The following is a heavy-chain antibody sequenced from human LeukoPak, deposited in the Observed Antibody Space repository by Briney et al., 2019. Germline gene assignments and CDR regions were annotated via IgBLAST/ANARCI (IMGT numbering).Heavy chain of an antibody. CDR3: ARDRVDIVVVPAAPDAFDI. D-gene: IGHD2-2*01. CDR1: GFTFSSYS. CDR2: ISSSSSYI. J-gene: IGHJ3*02. V-gene: IGHV3-21*01. Sequence: GGSLRLSCAASGFTFSSYSMNWVRQAPGKGLEWVSSISSSSSYIYYADSVKGRFTISRDNAKNSLYLQMNSLRAEGTAVYYCARDRVDIVVVPAAPDAFDIWGQGTMVTVSS.